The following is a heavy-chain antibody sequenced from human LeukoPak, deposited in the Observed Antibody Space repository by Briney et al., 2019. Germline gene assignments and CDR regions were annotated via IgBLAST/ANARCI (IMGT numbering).Heavy chain of an antibody. D-gene: IGHD3-10*01. CDR1: GGSFRGYY. J-gene: IGHJ4*02. CDR2: INHSGST. Sequence: SETLSLTCAVYGGSFRGYYWSWIRHPPGKGLEWIGEINHSGSTNYNPSLKSRVTISVDTSKNQFSLKLSSVTAADTAVYYCARRGAAYYYGSGSPPRSYYFDYWGQGTLVTVSS. V-gene: IGHV4-34*01. CDR3: ARRGAAYYYGSGSPPRSYYFDY.